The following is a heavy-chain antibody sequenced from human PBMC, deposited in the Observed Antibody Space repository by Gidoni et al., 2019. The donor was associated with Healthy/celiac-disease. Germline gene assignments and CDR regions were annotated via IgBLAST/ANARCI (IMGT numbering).Heavy chain of an antibody. V-gene: IGHV3-23*01. J-gene: IGHJ4*02. D-gene: IGHD5-12*01. CDR1: GFTFSSYA. CDR2: ISGSGGST. Sequence: EVQLLESGGGLVQPGGSLRLSCAASGFTFSSYAMSWVRQAPGKGLEWVSAISGSGGSTYYADSVKGRFTISRDNSKNTLYLQMNSLRAEDTAVYYCAKASGAGEKWLRFMDYWGQGTLVTVSS. CDR3: AKASGAGEKWLRFMDY.